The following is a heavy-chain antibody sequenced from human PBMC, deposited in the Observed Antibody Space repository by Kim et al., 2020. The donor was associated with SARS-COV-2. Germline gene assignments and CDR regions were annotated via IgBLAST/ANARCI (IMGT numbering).Heavy chain of an antibody. CDR1: GFSISSYW. D-gene: IGHD1-7*01. V-gene: IGHV3-74*01. Sequence: GGSLRLSCAVSGFSISSYWVHWVRQAPGKGLVWVSRISSDGRTTNYADSVKGRFTMSRDTAKNMLYLDMNSLRADDTAVYYCARGTGNYGDWDYWGQGTLLTVSS. CDR2: ISSDGRTT. CDR3: ARGTGNYGDWDY. J-gene: IGHJ4*02.